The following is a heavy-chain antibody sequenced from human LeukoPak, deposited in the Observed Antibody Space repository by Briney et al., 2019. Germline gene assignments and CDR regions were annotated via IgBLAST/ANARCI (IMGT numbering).Heavy chain of an antibody. D-gene: IGHD3-10*01. V-gene: IGHV1-2*04. CDR2: INPNSGGT. CDR3: ARTCSSGELLTLDY. J-gene: IGHJ4*02. CDR1: GYTFTGYY. Sequence: ASVNVSCKASGYTFTGYYMHWVRQAPGQGLEWMGWINPNSGGTNYAQKFQGWVTMTRDTSISTAYMELSRLRSDDTAVYYYARTCSSGELLTLDYWGQGTLVTVSS.